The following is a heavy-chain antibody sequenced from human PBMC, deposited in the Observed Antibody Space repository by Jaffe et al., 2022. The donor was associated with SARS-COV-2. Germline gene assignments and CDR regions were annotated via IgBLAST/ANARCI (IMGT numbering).Heavy chain of an antibody. Sequence: EVQLVESGGGLVKPGGSLRLSCAASGFTFSNAWMSWVRQAPGKGLEWVGRIKSKTDGGTTDYAAPVKGRFTISRDDSKNTLYLQMNSLKTEDTAVYYCTTGVGVVPAAMPGDYYYYYGMDVWGQGTTVTVSS. V-gene: IGHV3-15*01. J-gene: IGHJ6*02. CDR1: GFTFSNAW. D-gene: IGHD2-2*01. CDR2: IKSKTDGGTT. CDR3: TTGVGVVPAAMPGDYYYYYGMDV.